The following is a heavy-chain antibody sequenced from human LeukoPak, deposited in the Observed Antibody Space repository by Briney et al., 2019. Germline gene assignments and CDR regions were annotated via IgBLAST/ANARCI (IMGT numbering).Heavy chain of an antibody. J-gene: IGHJ2*01. V-gene: IGHV4-59*08. CDR2: IYYSGST. Sequence: PSETLSLTCTVSGGSISSYDWSWIRQPPGRGLEWIGDIYYSGSTNYNPSLKSRVTISVATSKNQFSLKLSSVTAADTAVYYCARKISGWNGKNWYFDLWGRGTLVTVSS. CDR3: ARKISGWNGKNWYFDL. CDR1: GGSISSYD. D-gene: IGHD6-19*01.